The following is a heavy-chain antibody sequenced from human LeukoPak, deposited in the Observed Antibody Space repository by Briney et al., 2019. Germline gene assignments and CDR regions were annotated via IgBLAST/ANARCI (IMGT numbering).Heavy chain of an antibody. Sequence: ASVKVSCKASGYTFTSYYMHWVRQAPGQGLEWMGIINPSGGSTSYAQKFQGRVTMTRDTSTSTVYMELSSLRFEDTAVYYCAKFGGSYFSWFDPWGQGTLVTVSS. J-gene: IGHJ5*02. D-gene: IGHD1-26*01. CDR1: GYTFTSYY. V-gene: IGHV1-46*01. CDR2: INPSGGST. CDR3: AKFGGSYFSWFDP.